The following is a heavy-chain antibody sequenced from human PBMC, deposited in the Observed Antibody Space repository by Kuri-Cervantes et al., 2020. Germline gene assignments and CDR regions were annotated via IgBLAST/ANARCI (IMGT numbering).Heavy chain of an antibody. CDR3: ASRYSSSWYDLKTLVANNNYYYYGMDV. V-gene: IGHV3-21*01. Sequence: GESLKISCAASGFTFSSYSMNWVRQAPGKGLEWVSSISSSSSYIYYADSVKGRFTISRDNAKNSLYLQMNSLRAEDTAVYYCASRYSSSWYDLKTLVANNNYYYYGMDVWGQGTTVTVSS. D-gene: IGHD6-13*01. CDR1: GFTFSSYS. J-gene: IGHJ6*02. CDR2: ISSSSSYI.